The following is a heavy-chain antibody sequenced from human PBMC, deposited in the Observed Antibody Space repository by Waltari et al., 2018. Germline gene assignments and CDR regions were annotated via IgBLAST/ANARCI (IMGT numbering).Heavy chain of an antibody. CDR2: IYHLGNT. Sequence: QVQLRESGPRLVKPSETLSLTCAVSESSLRAGFYWGWVRQSSGKGLEWIGSIYHLGNTRYNPPLTSRAAVSMDLSKNEFSLRLTSVTAADTAIYYCARHRLDRGDSFDFWGQGALVTVSS. V-gene: IGHV4-38-2*01. J-gene: IGHJ4*02. CDR3: ARHRLDRGDSFDF. D-gene: IGHD3-22*01. CDR1: ESSLRAGFY.